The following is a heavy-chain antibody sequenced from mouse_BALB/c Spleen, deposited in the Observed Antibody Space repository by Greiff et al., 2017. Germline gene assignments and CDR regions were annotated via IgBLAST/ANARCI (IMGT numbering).Heavy chain of an antibody. J-gene: IGHJ3*01. V-gene: IGHV5-17*02. CDR3: ARSGDGYPAWFAY. D-gene: IGHD2-3*01. Sequence: EVQLVESGGGLVQPGVSRKLSCAASGFTFSSFGMHWVRQAPEKGLEWVAYISSGSSTIYYADTVKGRFTISRDNPKNTLFLQMTSLRSEDTAMYYCARSGDGYPAWFAYWGQGTLVTVSA. CDR1: GFTFSSFG. CDR2: ISSGSSTI.